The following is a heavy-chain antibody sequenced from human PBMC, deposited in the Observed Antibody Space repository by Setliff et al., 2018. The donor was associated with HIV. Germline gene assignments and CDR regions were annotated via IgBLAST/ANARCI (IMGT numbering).Heavy chain of an antibody. Sequence: GGSLRLSCAASGFTFDDYGMSWVRQAPGKRLEWVSGINRNGDSTTYADSVKGRFTISRDNAKNTLYLQMNSLRVEDTALYHCARDWRGVVGGWFDPWGQGILVTVSS. CDR3: ARDWRGVVGGWFDP. D-gene: IGHD1-26*01. CDR1: GFTFDDYG. V-gene: IGHV3-20*01. J-gene: IGHJ5*02. CDR2: INRNGDST.